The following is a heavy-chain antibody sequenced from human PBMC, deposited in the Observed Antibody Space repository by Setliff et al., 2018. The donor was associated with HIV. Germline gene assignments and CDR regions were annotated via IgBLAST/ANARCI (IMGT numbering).Heavy chain of an antibody. CDR3: AKGFRPVDTALVSGPTY. CDR2: ITSGGST. D-gene: IGHD5-18*01. Sequence: PGGSLRLSCAASGFTFSSYAMSWVRQTPEKGLEWVSIITSGGSTYYADSAKGRFITSRDNSQNTLYLQMNSLRADDTAIYYCAKGFRPVDTALVSGPTYWGQGIRVTVSS. J-gene: IGHJ4*02. CDR1: GFTFSSYA. V-gene: IGHV3-23*01.